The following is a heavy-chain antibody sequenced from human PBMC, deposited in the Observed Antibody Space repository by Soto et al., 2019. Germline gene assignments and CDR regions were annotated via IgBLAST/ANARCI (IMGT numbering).Heavy chain of an antibody. CDR1: GCSIRSHY. D-gene: IGHD1-1*01. CDR2: IYYSGSI. J-gene: IGHJ4*02. CDR3: ARLVDRNWYPFFFDY. V-gene: IGHV4-59*11. Sequence: SETLSLTCTFSGCSIRSHYWGWIRQPPGKGLEWIGYIYYSGSINYSPSLKSRVSISVDTSKNQVSLKVHSVTAADTAVYYCARLVDRNWYPFFFDYWGQGTQVTVSS.